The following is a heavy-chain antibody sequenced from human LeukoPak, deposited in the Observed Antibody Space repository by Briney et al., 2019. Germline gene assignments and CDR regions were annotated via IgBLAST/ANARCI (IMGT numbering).Heavy chain of an antibody. CDR1: GFTFSSYS. J-gene: IGHJ3*02. CDR3: ARDWRELMFGDAFDI. D-gene: IGHD3-10*02. CDR2: ISSSSSYI. V-gene: IGHV3-21*01. Sequence: PGGSLRLSCAASGFTFSSYSMNWVRQAPGKGLEWVSSISSSSSYIYYADSVKGRFTISRDNAKNSLYLQMNSLRAEDTAVYYCARDWRELMFGDAFDIWGQGTMVTVSS.